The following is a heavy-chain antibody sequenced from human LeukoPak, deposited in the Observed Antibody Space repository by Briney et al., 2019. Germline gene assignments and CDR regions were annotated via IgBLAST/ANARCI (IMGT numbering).Heavy chain of an antibody. V-gene: IGHV1-69*04. Sequence: ASVKVSCKASGGTFSSYAISWVRQAPGQGLEWMGRIIPILGIANYAQKFQGRVTITADKSTSTAYMELSSLRSEDTAVYYCARGVRGSGSYFIDYWGQGTLVTVSS. CDR2: IIPILGIA. D-gene: IGHD3-10*01. CDR1: GGTFSSYA. CDR3: ARGVRGSGSYFIDY. J-gene: IGHJ4*02.